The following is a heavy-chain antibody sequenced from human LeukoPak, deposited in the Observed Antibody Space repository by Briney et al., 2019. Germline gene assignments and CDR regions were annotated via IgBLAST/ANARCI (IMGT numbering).Heavy chain of an antibody. CDR2: ISYDGSNK. Sequence: GGSLRLSCAASGFTFSSYAMHWVRQAPGKGLEWVAVISYDGSNKYYADSVKGRFTISRDNSKNTLCLQMNSLRAEDTAVYYCAKTRRPVDYWGQGTLVTVSS. V-gene: IGHV3-30-3*02. D-gene: IGHD6-6*01. CDR1: GFTFSSYA. J-gene: IGHJ4*02. CDR3: AKTRRPVDY.